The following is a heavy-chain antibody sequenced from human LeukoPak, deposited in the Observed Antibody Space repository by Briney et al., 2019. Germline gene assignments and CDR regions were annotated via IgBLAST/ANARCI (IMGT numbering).Heavy chain of an antibody. Sequence: SETLSLTCSVSGGSISSYYWSWIRQPPGKGLEYIGCFYYRGSTKYNPSLKSRVAISVDTSKNQFSLRLSSVTAADTAVYYCARGGLQLPDYWGQGTLVTVSS. CDR2: FYYRGST. J-gene: IGHJ4*02. CDR3: ARGGLQLPDY. V-gene: IGHV4-59*01. CDR1: GGSISSYY. D-gene: IGHD1-7*01.